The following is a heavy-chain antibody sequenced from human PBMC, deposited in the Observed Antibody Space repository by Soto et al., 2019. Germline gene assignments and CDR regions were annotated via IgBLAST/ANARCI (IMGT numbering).Heavy chain of an antibody. V-gene: IGHV4-59*12. CDR1: GGSISSYY. D-gene: IGHD6-13*01. CDR3: ARDRYSSSGRGCYYYYMDV. CDR2: IYYSGST. J-gene: IGHJ6*03. Sequence: SETLSLTCTVSGGSISSYYWSWIRQPPGKGLEWIGYIYYSGSTNYNPSLKSRVTISVDKSKNQFSLKLSSVTAADTAVYYCARDRYSSSGRGCYYYYMDVWGKGTTVTVSS.